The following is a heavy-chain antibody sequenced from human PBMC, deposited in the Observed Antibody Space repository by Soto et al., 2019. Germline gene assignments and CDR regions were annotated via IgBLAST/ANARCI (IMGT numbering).Heavy chain of an antibody. V-gene: IGHV1-69*01. D-gene: IGHD3-10*01. CDR2: IIPIFGTA. Sequence: QVQLVQSGAEVKKPGSSVKVSCKASGGTFSSYAISWVRQAPGQGLEWMGGIIPIFGTANYAQKFQGRVTITADESTSTAYMELSSLRSEDTAVYYCAREEVRGVYYYYCYGMDVWGQGTTVTVSS. J-gene: IGHJ6*02. CDR3: AREEVRGVYYYYCYGMDV. CDR1: GGTFSSYA.